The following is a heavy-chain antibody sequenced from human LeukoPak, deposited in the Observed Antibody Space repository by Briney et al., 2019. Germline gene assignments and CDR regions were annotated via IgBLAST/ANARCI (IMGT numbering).Heavy chain of an antibody. CDR3: AGYSSSSGQFGY. J-gene: IGHJ4*02. CDR1: GGSISSHY. V-gene: IGHV4-59*11. Sequence: SETLSLTCTVSGGSISSHYWSWIRQPPGKGLEWIGYIYYSGSTNYNPSLKSRVTISVDTSKNQFSLKLSSVTAADTAVYYCAGYSSSSGQFGYWGQGTLVTVSS. CDR2: IYYSGST. D-gene: IGHD6-6*01.